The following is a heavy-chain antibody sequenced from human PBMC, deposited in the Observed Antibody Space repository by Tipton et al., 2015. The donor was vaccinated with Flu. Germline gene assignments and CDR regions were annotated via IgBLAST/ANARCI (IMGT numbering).Heavy chain of an antibody. J-gene: IGHJ4*02. Sequence: QLVQSGGGLVQVGGALRLSCAASGFTFSDHYMDWVRQAPGKGLEWVGRSKNKEKNYITEYAASVNGRFFISRGDSSYLFFLQMNNLKNDDTAVYYCVAYLHGLPSWGQGTLVTVSS. V-gene: IGHV3-72*01. CDR2: SKNKEKNYIT. CDR3: VAYLHGLPS. D-gene: IGHD5-24*01. CDR1: GFTFSDHY.